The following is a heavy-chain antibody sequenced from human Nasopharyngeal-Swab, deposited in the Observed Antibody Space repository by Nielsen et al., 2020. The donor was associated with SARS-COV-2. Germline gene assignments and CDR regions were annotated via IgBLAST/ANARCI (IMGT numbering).Heavy chain of an antibody. CDR3: ARGAFGLGHSWFDP. J-gene: IGHJ5*02. Sequence: ASVKVSCKSSGYTFSRNDINWVRQATGQGLEWMGWMNHKSGDVGYAQKFQGRVTMTRNTSTTTAYMELSSLRHEDTAVYYCARGAFGLGHSWFDPWGQGTLVTVSS. V-gene: IGHV1-8*01. CDR1: GYTFSRND. CDR2: MNHKSGDV. D-gene: IGHD3/OR15-3a*01.